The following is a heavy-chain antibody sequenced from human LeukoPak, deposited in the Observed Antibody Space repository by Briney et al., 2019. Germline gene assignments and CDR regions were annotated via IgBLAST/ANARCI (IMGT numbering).Heavy chain of an antibody. CDR3: ARVVPFGKRRLGYYYMDV. Sequence: LETLSLTCTVSGGSISSYYWSWIRQPAGKGLEWIGRIYTSGSTNYNPSLKSRVTVSVDTSKNQFSLKLSSVTAADTAVYYCARVVPFGKRRLGYYYMDVWGKGTTVTVSS. D-gene: IGHD4-23*01. CDR2: IYTSGST. J-gene: IGHJ6*03. CDR1: GGSISSYY. V-gene: IGHV4-4*07.